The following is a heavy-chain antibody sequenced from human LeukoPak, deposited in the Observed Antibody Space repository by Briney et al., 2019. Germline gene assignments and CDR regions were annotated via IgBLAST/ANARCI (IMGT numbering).Heavy chain of an antibody. CDR2: INHNGNVN. CDR1: GFTFSSYW. CDR3: ARGQPLGS. D-gene: IGHD3-16*02. Sequence: GGSLRLSCAASGFTFSSYWMNWARQAPGKGLEWVASINHNGNVNYYVDSVKGRFIISRDNAKNSLYLQMSSLRVEDTAVYYCARGQPLGSWGQGTLVTVSS. J-gene: IGHJ5*02. V-gene: IGHV3-7*03.